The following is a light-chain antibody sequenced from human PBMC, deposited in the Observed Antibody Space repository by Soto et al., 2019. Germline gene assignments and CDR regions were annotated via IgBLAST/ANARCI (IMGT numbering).Light chain of an antibody. CDR2: EAS. CDR3: SSYTSSSTL. CDR1: SSDVGSYNY. J-gene: IGLJ1*01. Sequence: QSVLTQPASVSGSPGQSITISCTGTSSDVGSYNYVSWYQQHPGKAPKLMIYEASDRPSGISSRFSGSKSGNTASLTISGLQTEDEADYYCSSYTSSSTLFGTGTKLTVL. V-gene: IGLV2-14*01.